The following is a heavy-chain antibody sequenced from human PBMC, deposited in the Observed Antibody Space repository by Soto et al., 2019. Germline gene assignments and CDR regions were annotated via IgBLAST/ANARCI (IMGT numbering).Heavy chain of an antibody. CDR2: IDRSGST. D-gene: IGHD1-26*01. CDR1: GDSISSGGYS. J-gene: IGHJ6*02. Sequence: SETLSLTCTVSGDSISSGGYSCSWIRQPPGKGLEWVGYIDRSGSTYYNPSLQSRVTISVDRSSHQFSLSLTSVTAADTAFYYCARDGASRGFEVWGQGTTVTVSS. CDR3: ARDGASRGFEV. V-gene: IGHV4-30-2*01.